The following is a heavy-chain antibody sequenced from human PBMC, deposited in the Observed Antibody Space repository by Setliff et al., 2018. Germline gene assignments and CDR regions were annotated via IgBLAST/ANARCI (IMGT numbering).Heavy chain of an antibody. CDR1: GYSFTSYW. CDR2: IYPGDSDT. J-gene: IGHJ3*02. V-gene: IGHV5-51*01. Sequence: GESLKISCKGSGYSFTSYWIGWVRQMPGKGLERMGIIYPGDSDTRYSPSFQGQVTISADKFISTAYLQWSSLKASDTAMYYCARQAVAGSDAFDIWGQGTMVTVSS. D-gene: IGHD6-19*01. CDR3: ARQAVAGSDAFDI.